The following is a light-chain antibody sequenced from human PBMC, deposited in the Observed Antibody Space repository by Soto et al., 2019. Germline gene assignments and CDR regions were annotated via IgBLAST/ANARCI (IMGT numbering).Light chain of an antibody. Sequence: EIVMPQSPATLSVSPGERVTLSCRASQGISSNLAWYQQKPGQAPRLLIYGASTRATGVPVRFSGSGSGTEFILTISSLQSEDFAVYYCQQYHNWRTFGQGTKVDIK. V-gene: IGKV3-15*01. CDR1: QGISSN. J-gene: IGKJ1*01. CDR3: QQYHNWRT. CDR2: GAS.